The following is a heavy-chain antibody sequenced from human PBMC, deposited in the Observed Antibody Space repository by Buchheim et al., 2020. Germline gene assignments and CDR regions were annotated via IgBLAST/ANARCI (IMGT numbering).Heavy chain of an antibody. D-gene: IGHD6-19*01. Sequence: EVQLVESGGGLVQPGGSLRLSCAASGFTFTNYWMHWVRQVPGKGLVWVSRINTDGSNTAYADSVKGRFTISRDNAKNTLYLQMNSLRAEDTAVYYCVRRPVTGTAIKGMDVWGQGTT. J-gene: IGHJ6*02. CDR2: INTDGSNT. V-gene: IGHV3-74*01. CDR3: VRRPVTGTAIKGMDV. CDR1: GFTFTNYW.